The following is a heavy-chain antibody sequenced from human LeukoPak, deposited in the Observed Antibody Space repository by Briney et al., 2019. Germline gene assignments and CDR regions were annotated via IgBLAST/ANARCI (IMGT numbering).Heavy chain of an antibody. CDR3: ASPEVGY. J-gene: IGHJ4*02. D-gene: IGHD2-15*01. CDR2: INPSGGST. Sequence: ASVKVSCKASGYTFTNSYIHWLRQAPGQGLEWMGIINPSGGSTNYAQKFQGRVTMTRDTSTSTVYMELYSLRSEDTAVYYCASPEVGYWGQGTLVTVSS. V-gene: IGHV1-46*03. CDR1: GYTFTNSY.